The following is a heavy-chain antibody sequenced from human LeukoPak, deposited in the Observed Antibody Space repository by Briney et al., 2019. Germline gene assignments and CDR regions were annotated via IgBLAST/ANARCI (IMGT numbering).Heavy chain of an antibody. CDR1: GYSISSGYY. CDR3: ARDFDYGDPFGAFDI. CDR2: IYHSGTT. D-gene: IGHD4/OR15-4a*01. V-gene: IGHV4-38-2*02. J-gene: IGHJ3*02. Sequence: PSETLSLTCTVSGYSISSGYYWGWIRQPPGKGPEWIGSIYHSGTTYYNPSLKSRVTISVATSKNQFSLKLSSVTAADTAVYYCARDFDYGDPFGAFDIWGQGTMVTVSS.